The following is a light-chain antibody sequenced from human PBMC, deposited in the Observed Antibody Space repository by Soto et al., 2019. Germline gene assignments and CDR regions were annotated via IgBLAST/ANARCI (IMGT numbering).Light chain of an antibody. CDR3: QQYGRSPPYT. Sequence: EVVLTQSPGTLSLSPGERATLSCRASQSVSNNYFAGYQQKPGQAPRLLIFGSSDRATGLPDRFSGSGSGTDVTLTPRSREPEDFVVYYCQQYGRSPPYTFGQGTKLEI. CDR2: GSS. V-gene: IGKV3-20*01. J-gene: IGKJ2*01. CDR1: QSVSNNY.